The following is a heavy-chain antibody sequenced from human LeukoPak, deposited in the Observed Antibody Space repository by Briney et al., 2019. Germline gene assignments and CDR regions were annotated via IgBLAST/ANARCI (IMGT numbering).Heavy chain of an antibody. CDR2: ISGTGDTT. J-gene: IGHJ4*02. V-gene: IGHV3-23*01. Sequence: TGGSLRLSCAASGFSFSSYAMTWVRQAPGKGLEWVSSISGTGDTTYYADSVKGRFTVSRDNSKDTLFLQMNSLGAKDTAVYYCARNKWGDYTGSDYWGQGTLVTVSS. CDR1: GFSFSSYA. D-gene: IGHD2-21*01. CDR3: ARNKWGDYTGSDY.